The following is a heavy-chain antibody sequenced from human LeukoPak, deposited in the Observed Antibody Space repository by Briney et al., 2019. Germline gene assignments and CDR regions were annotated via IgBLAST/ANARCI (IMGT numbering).Heavy chain of an antibody. CDR1: GGSISSYY. CDR2: IYYSGST. Sequence: PSETLSLTCTGSGGSISSYYWSWIRQPPGKGVEWIGYIYYSGSTNYNPSLKSRVTISVDTSKNQFSLKLSSVTAADTAVYYCARVSSFVPFGELFDWGQGTLVTVSS. D-gene: IGHD3-10*01. CDR3: ARVSSFVPFGELFD. V-gene: IGHV4-59*01. J-gene: IGHJ4*02.